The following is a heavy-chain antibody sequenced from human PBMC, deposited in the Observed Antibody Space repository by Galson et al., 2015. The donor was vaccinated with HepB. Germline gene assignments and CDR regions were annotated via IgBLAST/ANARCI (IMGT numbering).Heavy chain of an antibody. J-gene: IGHJ6*02. CDR3: ARNPASYDYYNMDV. D-gene: IGHD6-25*01. Sequence: SLRLSCAVSGFSFTSHSMNWVRQAPGKGLEWVSYISSGGTKYYADPVKGRFTISRDNAKKSMYLRMSSLRAEDTAIYYCARNPASYDYYNMDVWGQGTTVTVSS. V-gene: IGHV3-48*01. CDR1: GFSFTSHS. CDR2: ISSGGTK.